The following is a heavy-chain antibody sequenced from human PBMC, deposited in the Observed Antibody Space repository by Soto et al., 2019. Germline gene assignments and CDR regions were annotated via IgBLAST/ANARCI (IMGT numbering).Heavy chain of an antibody. J-gene: IGHJ4*02. CDR1: GFSLSSTRMA. Sequence: QITLKESGPTLVKPTQTLTLTCTFSGFSLSSTRMAVGWIRQPPGKALEWLALIYWDDDKGYSPFLKSRLTITTDTSKNQVVLTMSNLDPVDTARYYCAHIVVAGLGYYFDYWGQGTLVTVSS. CDR2: IYWDDDK. CDR3: AHIVVAGLGYYFDY. V-gene: IGHV2-5*02. D-gene: IGHD6-19*01.